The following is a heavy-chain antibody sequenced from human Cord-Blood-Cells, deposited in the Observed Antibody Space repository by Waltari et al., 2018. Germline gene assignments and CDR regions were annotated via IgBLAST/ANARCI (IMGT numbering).Heavy chain of an antibody. D-gene: IGHD2-21*02. V-gene: IGHV4-39*07. CDR3: ARRTYCGGDCYPRDAFDI. CDR1: GGSISSSSYY. Sequence: QLQLQESGPGLVKPSETLSLTCTVSGGSISSSSYYWGWIRQPPGKGLEWIGSIYYSGSTSYTPSLKSRVTISVDTSKNQFSLKLSSVTAADTAVYYCARRTYCGGDCYPRDAFDIWGQGTMVTVSS. J-gene: IGHJ3*02. CDR2: IYYSGST.